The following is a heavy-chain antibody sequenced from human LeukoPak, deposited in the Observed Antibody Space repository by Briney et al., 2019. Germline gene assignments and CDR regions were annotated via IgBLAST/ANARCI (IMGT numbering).Heavy chain of an antibody. CDR3: ARGHSIAVADSMDV. D-gene: IGHD6-19*01. CDR2: IYYSGST. V-gene: IGHV4-31*03. CDR1: VGSISSGGYY. Sequence: SETLSLTCTVSVGSISSGGYYWSWIRQHPGKGLEWIGYIYYSGSTYYNPSLKSRVTISVDTSKNQFSLKLTSVTAADTAVYYCARGHSIAVADSMDVWGKGTTVTVSS. J-gene: IGHJ6*04.